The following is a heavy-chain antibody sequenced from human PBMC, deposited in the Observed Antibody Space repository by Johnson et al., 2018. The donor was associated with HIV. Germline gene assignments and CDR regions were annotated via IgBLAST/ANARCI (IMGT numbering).Heavy chain of an antibody. CDR2: IRYDGSNK. CDR1: GFTFSSYG. V-gene: IGHV3-30*02. CDR3: AKGRSGGSGACDI. D-gene: IGHD3-10*01. Sequence: QVQLVESGGGVVQPGGSLRLSCAASGFTFSSYGMHWVRQAPGKGLEWVAFIRYDGSNKYYADSVKGRFTISRDNSKNKLYVQMNRLRTADTAVYFCAKGRSGGSGACDIWGQGTMVTVSS. J-gene: IGHJ3*02.